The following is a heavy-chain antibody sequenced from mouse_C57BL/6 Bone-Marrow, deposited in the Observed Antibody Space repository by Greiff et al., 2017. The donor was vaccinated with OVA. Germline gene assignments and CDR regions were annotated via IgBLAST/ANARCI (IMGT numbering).Heavy chain of an antibody. CDR1: GYTFTSYT. J-gene: IGHJ3*01. CDR2: INPSSGYT. V-gene: IGHV1-4*01. Sequence: QVQLQQSGAELARPGASVKMSCKASGYTFTSYTMHWVKQRPGQGLEWIGYINPSSGYTKYNQKFKDKATLTADKSSSTAYMQLSSLTSEDSAVYYCANGGHTGAWFAYWGQGTLVTVSA. CDR3: ANGGHTGAWFAY. D-gene: IGHD5-1-1*01.